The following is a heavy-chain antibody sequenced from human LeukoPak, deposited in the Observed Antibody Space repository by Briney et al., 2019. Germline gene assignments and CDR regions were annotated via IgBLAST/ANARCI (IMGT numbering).Heavy chain of an antibody. CDR1: GFTLSSYA. J-gene: IGHJ4*02. V-gene: IGHV3-23*01. Sequence: GGSLRLSCAASGFTLSSYAMSWVRQGPGKGLEWVSAISVSGNTYHADSVKGRFTISRDSSKNTLYLQMNSLRAEDAAVYYCAKAPVTTCSGAYCYPFDYWGQGTLVTVSS. CDR3: AKAPVTTCSGAYCYPFDY. CDR2: ISVSGNT. D-gene: IGHD2-15*01.